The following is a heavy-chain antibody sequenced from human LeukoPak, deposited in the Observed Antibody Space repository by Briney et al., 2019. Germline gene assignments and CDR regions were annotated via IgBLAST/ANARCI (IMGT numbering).Heavy chain of an antibody. CDR1: GFTFDDFG. V-gene: IGHV3-20*04. CDR2: INWNGGSK. D-gene: IGHD3-10*01. Sequence: GGYLSFSCAASGFTFDDFGMSWVRQAPGKGLEWFSGINWNGGSKGYADSVKGRFTISRANAKNSLYLQMNSPDAEATDLYYCASINMVRGVGYWGQGILVTVSS. CDR3: ASINMVRGVGY. J-gene: IGHJ4*02.